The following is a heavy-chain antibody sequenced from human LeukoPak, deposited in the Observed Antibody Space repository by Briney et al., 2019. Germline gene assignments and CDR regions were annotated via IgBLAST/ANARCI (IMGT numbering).Heavy chain of an antibody. Sequence: GGSLRLSCAASGFTFSNAWMNWVRQAPGKGLEWVGRIKSKTDGGTADYAAPVKGRFTISRDDSKNTLFLQMDSLTIEDTAIYFCTKEESGYYKGYLHHWGQGTLVTVSS. CDR2: IKSKTDGGTA. J-gene: IGHJ1*01. CDR3: TKEESGYYKGYLHH. V-gene: IGHV3-15*07. CDR1: GFTFSNAW. D-gene: IGHD2/OR15-2a*01.